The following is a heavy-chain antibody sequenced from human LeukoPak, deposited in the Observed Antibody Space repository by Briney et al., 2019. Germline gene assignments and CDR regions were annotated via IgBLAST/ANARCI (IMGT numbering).Heavy chain of an antibody. CDR2: INTNTGNP. D-gene: IGHD6-19*01. CDR1: GYSFTSYA. CDR3: ARFPGIAVANDY. V-gene: IGHV7-4-1*01. Sequence: ASVKVSCKASGYSFTSYAMNWVRQAPGQGLEWMGWINTNTGNPTYAQGFTGRFVFSLDTPVSTAYLQIFSLKAEDTAVYYCARFPGIAVANDYWGQGTLVTVSS. J-gene: IGHJ4*02.